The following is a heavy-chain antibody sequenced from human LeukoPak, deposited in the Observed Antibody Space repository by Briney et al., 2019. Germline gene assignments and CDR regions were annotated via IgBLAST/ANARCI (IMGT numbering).Heavy chain of an antibody. Sequence: ASVKVSCKASGYTFTGYYMHWVRQAPGQGLEWMGWINPNSGATNYAQKFQGRVTMTRDTSISTAYMELSRLRSDDTAVYYCARDRGRVSDYYYYYMDVWGKGTTVTVSS. D-gene: IGHD3-16*01. CDR2: INPNSGAT. CDR3: ARDRGRVSDYYYYYMDV. J-gene: IGHJ6*03. CDR1: GYTFTGYY. V-gene: IGHV1-2*02.